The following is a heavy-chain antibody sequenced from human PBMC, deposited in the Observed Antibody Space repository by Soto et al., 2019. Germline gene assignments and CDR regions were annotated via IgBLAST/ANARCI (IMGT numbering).Heavy chain of an antibody. Sequence: QITLKESGPTLVKPTQTLTLTCTVSGFSLTTSGVGVGWVRQPPGKALEWLAIIYWDADERYRPSLRSRLTIAKDTSQSQVVLTMTNMDPVDTATYCCVRRTTAFDSWGQGTLVTVSS. CDR1: GFSLTTSGVG. CDR2: IYWDADE. V-gene: IGHV2-5*02. J-gene: IGHJ4*02. D-gene: IGHD1-7*01. CDR3: VRRTTAFDS.